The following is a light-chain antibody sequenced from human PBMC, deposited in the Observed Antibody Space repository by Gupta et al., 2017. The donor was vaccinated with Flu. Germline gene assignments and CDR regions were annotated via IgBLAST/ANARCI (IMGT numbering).Light chain of an antibody. Sequence: EIVLTQSPAPLSLSPGERATLSCSASQSVSSYLAWYQQKPGQAPRLLIYDATNRATCIPARCSGSGSGTDFTLTISSLEPEDFAVYYWQQRSNWLTFGGGTKVEIK. V-gene: IGKV3-11*01. CDR1: QSVSSY. J-gene: IGKJ4*01. CDR3: QQRSNWLT. CDR2: DAT.